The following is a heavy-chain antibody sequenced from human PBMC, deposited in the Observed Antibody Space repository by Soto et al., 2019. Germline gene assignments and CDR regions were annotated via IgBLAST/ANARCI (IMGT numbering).Heavy chain of an antibody. CDR2: IYYSGTT. CDR1: GGSISSISYY. J-gene: IGHJ3*01. V-gene: IGHV4-39*01. CDR3: ARLPRESYWGGDCWYRT. Sequence: SETLSLTCTVSGGSISSISYYWAWIRQPPGKGLEWIGSIYYSGTTYYNPSLKSRLTISVDTSKSQFSLNLRFVTVADTAVYYCARLPRESYWGGDCWYRTWGQGIMVTVSS. D-gene: IGHD2-21*01.